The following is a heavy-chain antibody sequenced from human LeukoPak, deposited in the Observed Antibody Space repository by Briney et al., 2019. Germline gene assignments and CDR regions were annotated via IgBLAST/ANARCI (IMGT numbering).Heavy chain of an antibody. D-gene: IGHD6-19*01. CDR3: ARDEYGSGWGWFDP. CDR2: IYYSGST. J-gene: IGHJ5*02. Sequence: PSETLSLTCTVSGGSISSYYWSWIRQPPGKGLEWIGYIYYSGSTNYNPSLKSRVTISVDTSKNQFSLKLSSVTAEDTAVYYCARDEYGSGWGWFDPWGQGTLVTVSS. V-gene: IGHV4-59*01. CDR1: GGSISSYY.